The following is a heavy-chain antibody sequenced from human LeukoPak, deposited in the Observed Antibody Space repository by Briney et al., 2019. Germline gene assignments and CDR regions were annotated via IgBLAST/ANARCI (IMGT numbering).Heavy chain of an antibody. J-gene: IGHJ4*02. CDR2: INWNGGST. Sequence: GGSLILSCAASGFTFDDYGMSWVRQAPGKGLEWGSGINWNGGSTGYADCVKGRLTISRDNAKNSLYLQMNSLRAEDTALYYCAREGGYCSSTSCYPYWGQGTLVTVSS. CDR3: AREGGYCSSTSCYPY. D-gene: IGHD2-2*03. CDR1: GFTFDDYG. V-gene: IGHV3-20*04.